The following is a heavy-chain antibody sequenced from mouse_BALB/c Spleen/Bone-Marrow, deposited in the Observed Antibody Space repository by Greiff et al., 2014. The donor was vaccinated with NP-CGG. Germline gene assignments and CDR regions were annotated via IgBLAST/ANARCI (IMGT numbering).Heavy chain of an antibody. CDR1: GFDFSTYW. CDR3: ARLHYYGYEAY. D-gene: IGHD1-2*01. Sequence: VQLKQSGGGLVQPGGSLKLSCAASGFDFSTYWMSWVRQAPGKGLEWIGEINPDSSTINYTPSLKDKFIISRDNAKNTLYLQMSKVRSEDTALYYCARLHYYGYEAYWGQGTLVTVSA. CDR2: INPDSSTI. J-gene: IGHJ3*01. V-gene: IGHV4-1*02.